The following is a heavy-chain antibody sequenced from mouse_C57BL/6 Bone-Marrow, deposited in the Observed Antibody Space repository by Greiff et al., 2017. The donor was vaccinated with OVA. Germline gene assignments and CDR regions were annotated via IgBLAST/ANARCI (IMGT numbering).Heavy chain of an antibody. D-gene: IGHD1-1*01. J-gene: IGHJ2*01. Sequence: VQLKESGPGLVKPSQSLSLTCSVTGYSITSGYYWNWIRQFPGNKLEWMGYISYDGSNNYNPSLKNRISITRDTSKNQFFLKLNSVTTEDTATYYCARDTTVVATPNYFDYWGQGTTLTVSS. CDR2: ISYDGSN. CDR3: ARDTTVVATPNYFDY. V-gene: IGHV3-6*01. CDR1: GYSITSGYY.